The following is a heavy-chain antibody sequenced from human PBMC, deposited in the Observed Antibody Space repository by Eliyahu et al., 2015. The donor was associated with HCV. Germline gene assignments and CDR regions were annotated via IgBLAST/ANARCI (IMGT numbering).Heavy chain of an antibody. J-gene: IGHJ4*02. CDR3: VRGSSGPY. CDR2: ISYDGDDT. V-gene: IGHV3-30-3*01. CDR1: GFIFRAHS. D-gene: IGHD6-19*01. Sequence: QVQLVESGGGVVQPGRSLRLACAASGFIFRAHSMHWVRQAPGKGLEWVAVISYDGDDTYYADSVKGRFTISRDDSQNTLSLQMNNLRPGDTAMYYCVRGSSGPYWGQGTLVTVSS.